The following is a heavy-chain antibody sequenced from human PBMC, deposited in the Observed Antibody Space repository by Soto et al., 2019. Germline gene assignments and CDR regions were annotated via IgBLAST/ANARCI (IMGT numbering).Heavy chain of an antibody. V-gene: IGHV3-73*01. Sequence: VQLVASGGGLVQPGGSLKLSCAASGFTFSGSAIHWVRQAPGKGLEWVGRIRSKADSYATAYAASVTGRFTLSRDDSKSTAYLEMNSLKSEDTAVYFCTRRDYGDAPFDYWGQGTLVTVSS. CDR2: IRSKADSYAT. D-gene: IGHD4-17*01. CDR3: TRRDYGDAPFDY. CDR1: GFTFSGSA. J-gene: IGHJ4*02.